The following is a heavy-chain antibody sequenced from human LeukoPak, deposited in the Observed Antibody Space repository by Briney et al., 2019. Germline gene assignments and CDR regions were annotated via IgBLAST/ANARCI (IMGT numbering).Heavy chain of an antibody. CDR2: ISGSGGNT. Sequence: PGGSLRLSCAASGFTFSSYAMSWVRQAPRKGLEWVSDISGSGGNTYHADSVKGRFTISRDNSKNTLYLQMNSLRAEDTAVYYCAKRYFGSGSTRYFDLWGRGTLVTVSS. V-gene: IGHV3-23*01. D-gene: IGHD3-10*01. CDR3: AKRYFGSGSTRYFDL. CDR1: GFTFSSYA. J-gene: IGHJ2*01.